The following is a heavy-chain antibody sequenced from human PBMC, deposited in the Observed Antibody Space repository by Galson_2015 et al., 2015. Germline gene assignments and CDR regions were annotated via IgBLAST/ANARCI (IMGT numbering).Heavy chain of an antibody. CDR3: ARGTNLGGVAHFDY. V-gene: IGHV4-34*01. Sequence: ETLSLTCAVYGGSFSGYYWTWIRQPPGKGLEWIGQINHSGSINDNPSLKSRVIISEDMSKNQFSLRLSSVTAADTAVYYCARGTNLGGVAHFDYWGQGTQVTVSS. J-gene: IGHJ4*02. D-gene: IGHD3-16*01. CDR2: INHSGSI. CDR1: GGSFSGYY.